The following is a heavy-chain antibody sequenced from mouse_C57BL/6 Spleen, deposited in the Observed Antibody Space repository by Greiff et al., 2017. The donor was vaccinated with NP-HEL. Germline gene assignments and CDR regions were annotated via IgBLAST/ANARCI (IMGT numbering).Heavy chain of an antibody. CDR2: ISSGSSTI. Sequence: EVMLVESGGGLVKPGGSLKLSCAASGFTFSDYGMHWVRQAPEKGLEWVAYISSGSSTIYYADTVKGRFTISRDNAKNTLFLKMTSLRSEDTAMYYCASKYYDYEYYAMDYWGQGTSVTVSS. J-gene: IGHJ4*01. CDR1: GFTFSDYG. V-gene: IGHV5-17*01. CDR3: ASKYYDYEYYAMDY. D-gene: IGHD2-4*01.